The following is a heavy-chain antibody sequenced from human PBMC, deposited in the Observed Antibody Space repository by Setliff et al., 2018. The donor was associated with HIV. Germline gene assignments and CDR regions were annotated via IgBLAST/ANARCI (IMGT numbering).Heavy chain of an antibody. Sequence: ASVKVSCKASGYTFTSYDINWVRQATGQGLEWMGWMNPNSGNTGYAQRFHGRLTMTRDTSRGTAHMELRSLRSDDTAVYYCAREDSVGGGFEYLGPGTLVTVSS. CDR3: AREDSVGGGFEY. D-gene: IGHD3-10*01. V-gene: IGHV1-8*02. CDR1: GYTFTSYD. CDR2: MNPNSGNT. J-gene: IGHJ4*02.